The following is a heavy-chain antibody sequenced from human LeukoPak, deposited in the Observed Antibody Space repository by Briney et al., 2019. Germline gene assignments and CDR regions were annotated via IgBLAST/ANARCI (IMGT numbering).Heavy chain of an antibody. D-gene: IGHD6-13*01. CDR2: IYYSGST. V-gene: IGHV4-59*08. J-gene: IGHJ5*02. Sequence: SETLSLTCAVYGGSFSGYYWSWIRQPPGKGLEWIGYIYYSGSTNYNPSLKSRVTISVDTSKNQFSLKLSSVTAADTAVYYCARTVGSWDWFDPWGQGTLVTVSS. CDR1: GGSFSGYY. CDR3: ARTVGSWDWFDP.